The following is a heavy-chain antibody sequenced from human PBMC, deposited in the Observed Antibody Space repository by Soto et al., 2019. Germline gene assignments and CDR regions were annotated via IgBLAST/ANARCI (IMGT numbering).Heavy chain of an antibody. V-gene: IGHV1-8*01. J-gene: IGHJ1*01. D-gene: IGHD3-3*01. Sequence: ASVKVSCKASGYTFTSYDINWVRQATGQGLEWMGWMNPNSGNTGYAQKFQGRVTMTRNTSISTAYMELSSLRSEDTAVYYCARGQSGSYYDFWSGYSDKYFQHWGQGTLVTVS. CDR1: GYTFTSYD. CDR3: ARGQSGSYYDFWSGYSDKYFQH. CDR2: MNPNSGNT.